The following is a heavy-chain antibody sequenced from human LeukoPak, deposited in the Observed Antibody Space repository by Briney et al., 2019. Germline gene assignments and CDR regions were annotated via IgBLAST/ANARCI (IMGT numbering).Heavy chain of an antibody. CDR3: ARGVYGGYFDQ. Sequence: SETLSLTCTVSGGSISSYYWSWIRQPPGKGLEWIGYIYYSGSTNYNPSLKSRVTISVDTSKNQFSLKLSSVTAADTAVYYCARGVYGGYFDQWGRGALVTVSS. CDR1: GGSISSYY. J-gene: IGHJ4*02. V-gene: IGHV4-59*01. D-gene: IGHD4/OR15-4a*01. CDR2: IYYSGST.